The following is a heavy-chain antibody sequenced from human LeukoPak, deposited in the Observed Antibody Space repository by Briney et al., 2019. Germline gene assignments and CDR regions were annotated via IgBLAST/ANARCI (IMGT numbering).Heavy chain of an antibody. V-gene: IGHV3-30*12. CDR2: ISYDGSNK. CDR1: GFTFSSYG. D-gene: IGHD1-26*01. J-gene: IGHJ4*02. CDR3: AKGKVGATRPFDY. Sequence: PGGSLRLSCAASGFTFSSYGMHWVRQAPGKGLEWVAVISYDGSNKYYADSVKGRFTISRDNSKNALYLQMNSLRAEDTAVYYCAKGKVGATRPFDYWGQGTLVTVSS.